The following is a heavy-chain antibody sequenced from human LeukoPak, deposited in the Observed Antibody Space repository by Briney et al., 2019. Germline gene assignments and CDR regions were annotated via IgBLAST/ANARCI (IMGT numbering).Heavy chain of an antibody. V-gene: IGHV1-69*13. J-gene: IGHJ4*02. Sequence: AASVKVSCKASGGTFSSYAISWVRQAPGQGLEWMGGIIPIFGTANYAQKFQGRVTITADESTSTAYMELSSLRSEDTAVYYCARDRGYYYDSSVYYPTPFDSWGQETLATVSS. CDR1: GGTFSSYA. CDR3: ARDRGYYYDSSVYYPTPFDS. CDR2: IIPIFGTA. D-gene: IGHD3-22*01.